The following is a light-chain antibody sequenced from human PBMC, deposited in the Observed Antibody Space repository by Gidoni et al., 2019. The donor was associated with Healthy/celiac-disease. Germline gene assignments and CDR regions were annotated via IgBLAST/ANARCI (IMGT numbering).Light chain of an antibody. CDR1: QDISNY. CDR3: QQYDNLPS. Sequence: QITQSPSTLSASVGDRVTITCQASQDISNYLNWYQQKPGKAPKLLIYDASNLETGVPSRFSGSGSGTDFTFTISSLQPEDIATYYCQQYDNLPSFGGGTKVEIK. CDR2: DAS. V-gene: IGKV1-33*01. J-gene: IGKJ4*01.